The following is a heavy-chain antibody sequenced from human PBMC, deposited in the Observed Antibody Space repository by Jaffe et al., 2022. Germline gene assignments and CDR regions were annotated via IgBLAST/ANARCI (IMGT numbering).Heavy chain of an antibody. CDR1: GYTFTDYY. CDR2: INPKSGGT. V-gene: IGHV1-2*02. D-gene: IGHD3-3*01. J-gene: IGHJ4*02. CDR3: ARENSFYDY. Sequence: QVQLVQSGAEVKKPGASVKVSCKASGYTFTDYYMHWVRQAPGQGLEWMGWINPKSGGTNYAQKFQGRVTMTRDTSISTTYMDLSSLRYDDTAVYYCARENSFYDYWGQGVLVTVSS.